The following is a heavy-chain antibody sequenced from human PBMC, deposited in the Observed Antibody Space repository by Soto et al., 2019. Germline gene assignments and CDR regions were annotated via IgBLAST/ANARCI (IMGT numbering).Heavy chain of an antibody. J-gene: IGHJ6*02. V-gene: IGHV1-18*01. D-gene: IGHD5-12*01. CDR3: ARALGYSGYAGMDV. CDR2: ISPDNGNT. Sequence: ASVKVSCKASGYTFTIYGINWVRQAPGQGLEWMGWISPDNGNTNYAQKLQGRVTMTTDTSTSTAYMELRSLRSDDTAVYYCARALGYSGYAGMDVWGQGTTVTVPS. CDR1: GYTFTIYG.